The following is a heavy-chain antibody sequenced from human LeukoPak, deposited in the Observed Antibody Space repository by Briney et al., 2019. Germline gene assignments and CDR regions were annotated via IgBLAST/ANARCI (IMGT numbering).Heavy chain of an antibody. V-gene: IGHV4-34*12. CDR2: VFDGKTT. Sequence: PSETLSLTCAVYGESLNYYYWSWIRQSPEKGLEWIGEVFDGKTTNYNPSLKSRVTISAVTSSNQFSLNLKSVTAADTAVYYCAGGAWATRLHSWAQGTLVIVSS. D-gene: IGHD5-24*01. J-gene: IGHJ4*02. CDR1: GESLNYYY. CDR3: AGGAWATRLHS.